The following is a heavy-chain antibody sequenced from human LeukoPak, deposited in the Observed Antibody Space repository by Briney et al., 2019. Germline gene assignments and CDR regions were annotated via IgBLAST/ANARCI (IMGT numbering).Heavy chain of an antibody. J-gene: IGHJ4*02. Sequence: GMSLRLSCAASGFTFSNYDMHWVRQAPGKGLEWVALISYGGSNEYYGGSVKGRFTISRDNSKNTLYLQMNSLSAEDTAVYYCATGDNSGYDYWGRGTLVTVSS. V-gene: IGHV3-30*03. D-gene: IGHD3-22*01. CDR1: GFTFSNYD. CDR2: ISYGGSNE. CDR3: ATGDNSGYDY.